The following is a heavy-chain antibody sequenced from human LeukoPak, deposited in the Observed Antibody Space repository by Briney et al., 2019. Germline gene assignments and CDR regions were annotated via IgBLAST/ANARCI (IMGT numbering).Heavy chain of an antibody. V-gene: IGHV4-59*01. CDR2: IYYSGST. CDR1: GGSISSYY. CDR3: ARVGYSGSYCGYGFFDY. Sequence: KPSETLSLTCTVSGGSISSYYWSWIREPPGKGLEWIGYIYYSGSTNYNPSLKSRVTISVDTSKNQFSLKPSSVTAADTAVYYCARVGYSGSYCGYGFFDYWGQGTLVTVSS. D-gene: IGHD1-26*01. J-gene: IGHJ4*02.